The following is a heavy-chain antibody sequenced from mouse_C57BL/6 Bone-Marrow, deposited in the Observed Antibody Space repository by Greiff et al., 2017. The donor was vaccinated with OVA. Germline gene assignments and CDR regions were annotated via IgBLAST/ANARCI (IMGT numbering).Heavy chain of an antibody. CDR2: SRNKANDYTT. CDR1: GFTFSDFY. D-gene: IGHD2-3*01. J-gene: IGHJ3*01. V-gene: IGHV7-1*01. CDR3: ARDEDGYFSFAY. Sequence: EVMLVESGGGLVQSGRSLRLSCATSGFTFSDFYMEWVSQAPGKGLEWIAASRNKANDYTTEYSASVKGRFIVSRDTSQSILYLHMNALRAEDTAIYYCARDEDGYFSFAYWGQGTLVTVSA.